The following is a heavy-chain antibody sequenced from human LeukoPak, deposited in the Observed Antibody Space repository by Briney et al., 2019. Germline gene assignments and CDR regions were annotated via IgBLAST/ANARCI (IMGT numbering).Heavy chain of an antibody. D-gene: IGHD2-8*01. J-gene: IGHJ2*01. CDR1: GFTFSSYA. CDR3: AKGRDCTNGVCYNYWYFDL. Sequence: GGSLRLSCAASGFTFSSYAMSWVRQAPGKGLEWVSAISGSGGSTYYADSVKGRFTISRDNSKNTLYLQMNSLRAEDTAVYYCAKGRDCTNGVCYNYWYFDLWGRGTLVTVSS. CDR2: ISGSGGST. V-gene: IGHV3-23*01.